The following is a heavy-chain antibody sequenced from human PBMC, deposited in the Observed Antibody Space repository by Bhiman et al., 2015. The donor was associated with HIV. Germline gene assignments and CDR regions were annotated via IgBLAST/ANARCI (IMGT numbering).Heavy chain of an antibody. Sequence: QVQLVQSGGGLVQPGRSLRLSCVASGFRFSFHGMHWVRQAPGKGLEWVAVVSDDGSDQKYVDSVKGRFTISRDNAKNSLYLQMNSLRAEDTAVYYCARGEYNWNYVISFAAFDIWAKGQWSPSLQ. CDR2: VSDDGSDQ. D-gene: IGHD1-7*01. J-gene: IGHJ3*02. CDR3: ARGEYNWNYVISFAAFDI. V-gene: IGHV3-30*03. CDR1: GFRFSFHG.